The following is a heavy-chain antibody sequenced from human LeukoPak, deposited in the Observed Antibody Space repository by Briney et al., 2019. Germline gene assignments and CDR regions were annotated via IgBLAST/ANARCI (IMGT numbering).Heavy chain of an antibody. CDR1: GGSISSYY. CDR2: IYYSGST. CDR3: ASTPRYCSGGSCYRRPPYYFDY. D-gene: IGHD2-15*01. J-gene: IGHJ4*02. Sequence: SETLSLTCTVSGGSISSYYWSWIRQPPGKGLEWIGYIYYSGSTNYNPSLKSRVTISVDTSKNQFSLKLSSVTAADTAVYYCASTPRYCSGGSCYRRPPYYFDYWGQGTLVTVSP. V-gene: IGHV4-59*01.